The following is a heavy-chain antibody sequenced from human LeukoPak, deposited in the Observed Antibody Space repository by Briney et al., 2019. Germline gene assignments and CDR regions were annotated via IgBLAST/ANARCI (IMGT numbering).Heavy chain of an antibody. J-gene: IGHJ6*03. CDR3: ATPAKGAYFYYYMDV. CDR1: AYTFPNYG. Sequence: ASVKVSCKASAYTFPNYGFTLVRQGPGQGLEWMGWISSYNGNTQYAHKFQGRLTLTTDTSKNKAYMDLKSLRSNDTAVYYCATPAKGAYFYYYMDVWGAGTTVTVSS. D-gene: IGHD2-2*01. CDR2: ISSYNGNT. V-gene: IGHV1-18*01.